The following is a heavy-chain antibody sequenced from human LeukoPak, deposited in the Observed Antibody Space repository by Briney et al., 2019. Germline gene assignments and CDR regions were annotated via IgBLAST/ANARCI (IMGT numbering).Heavy chain of an antibody. CDR2: IIPILGIA. J-gene: IGHJ4*02. CDR1: GDTFSSYT. V-gene: IGHV1-69*02. D-gene: IGHD1-26*01. Sequence: SVKVSCKASGDTFSSYTISWVRQAPGQGLEWMGRIIPILGIANYAQKFQGRVTITADKSTSTAYMELSSLRSEDTAVYYCARGSFPDVGALLFDYWGQGTVVTVSS. CDR3: ARGSFPDVGALLFDY.